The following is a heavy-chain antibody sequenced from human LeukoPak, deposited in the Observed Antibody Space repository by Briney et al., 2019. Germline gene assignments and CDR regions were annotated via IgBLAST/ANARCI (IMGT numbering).Heavy chain of an antibody. V-gene: IGHV4-39*07. Sequence: KTSETLSLTCTVSSDSFSSTTFYGGWIRQPPGKGLEWIGIINSGGATSYNPSLKSRVTISVDTSKNQFSLRLSSVSAADSAVYYCARGYCRSTSCYRYSFDPWGQGTLVTVSS. CDR2: INSGGAT. CDR1: SDSFSSTTFY. D-gene: IGHD2-2*01. J-gene: IGHJ5*02. CDR3: ARGYCRSTSCYRYSFDP.